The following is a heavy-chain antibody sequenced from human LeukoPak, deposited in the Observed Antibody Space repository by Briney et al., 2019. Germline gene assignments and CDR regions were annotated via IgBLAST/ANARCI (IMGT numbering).Heavy chain of an antibody. J-gene: IGHJ4*02. CDR2: ISYDGSNK. V-gene: IGHV3-30-3*01. D-gene: IGHD6-19*01. CDR1: GFTFSSYA. CDR3: ARERTSSGARDFDY. Sequence: GRSLRLSCAASGFTFSSYAMHWVRQAPGKGLEWVAVISYDGSNKYYADSVRGRFTISRDNAKNSLYLQMNSLRAEDTAVYYCARERTSSGARDFDYWGQGTLVTVSS.